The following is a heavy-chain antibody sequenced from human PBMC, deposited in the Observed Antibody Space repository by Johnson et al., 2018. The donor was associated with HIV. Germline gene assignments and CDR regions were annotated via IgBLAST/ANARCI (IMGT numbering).Heavy chain of an antibody. V-gene: IGHV3-33*01. CDR1: GFTFSSYG. CDR3: ARDIVGAPDAFDI. D-gene: IGHD1-26*01. CDR2: IWYDGSNK. Sequence: QMQLVESGGGVVQPGRSLRLSCAASGFTFSSYGMHWVRQAPGKGLEWVAVIWYDGSNKYYADSVKGRFTISRDNSKNTLYVQMNSLRAEDTAVYYCARDIVGAPDAFDIWGQGTMVTVSS. J-gene: IGHJ3*02.